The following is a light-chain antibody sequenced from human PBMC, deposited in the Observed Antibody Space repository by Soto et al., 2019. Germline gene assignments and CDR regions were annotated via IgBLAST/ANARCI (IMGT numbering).Light chain of an antibody. Sequence: EIVMTHSPATLSVSPGESASLSCRASQSVSSNLAWYQQKPGQTPRLLIYDASNRATGIPARFSGSGSGTDFTLTISSLGPEDFAVYYCQQRSNWPTWTFGQGTKVDIK. CDR3: QQRSNWPTWT. V-gene: IGKV3-11*01. J-gene: IGKJ1*01. CDR2: DAS. CDR1: QSVSSN.